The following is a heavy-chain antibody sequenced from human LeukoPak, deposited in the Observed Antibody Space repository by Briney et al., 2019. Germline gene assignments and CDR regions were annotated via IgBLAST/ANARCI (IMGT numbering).Heavy chain of an antibody. V-gene: IGHV3-74*01. J-gene: IGHJ3*02. CDR3: ARDRALWIRYDAFDI. CDR2: INSDGSST. D-gene: IGHD3-10*01. Sequence: GGSLRLSCAASGFTFSSYWMHWVRQAPGKGLVRVSRINSDGSSTSYADSVKGRFTISRDNAKNTLYLQINSLRAEDTAVYYCARDRALWIRYDAFDIWGRGTMVTVSS. CDR1: GFTFSSYW.